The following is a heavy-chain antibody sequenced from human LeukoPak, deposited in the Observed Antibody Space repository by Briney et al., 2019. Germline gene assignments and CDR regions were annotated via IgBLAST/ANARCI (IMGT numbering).Heavy chain of an antibody. J-gene: IGHJ4*02. CDR3: AKRIQSAMAMGY. CDR2: IWNDGNPK. D-gene: IGHD5-18*01. V-gene: IGHV3-33*06. CDR1: GFTFSRYG. Sequence: GSLRLSCSASGFTFSRYGMHWVRQAPGKGREWVAVIWNDGNPKYYADSVKGRFTISRDNSKNTMYLQMNSLRAEDTAVYYCAKRIQSAMAMGYWGQGTLVTVSS.